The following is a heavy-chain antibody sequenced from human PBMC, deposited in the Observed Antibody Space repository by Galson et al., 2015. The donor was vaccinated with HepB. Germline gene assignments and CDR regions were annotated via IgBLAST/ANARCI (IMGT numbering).Heavy chain of an antibody. J-gene: IGHJ4*02. Sequence: SLRLSCAASGFTFTIYAMSWVRQAPGKGLEWVSAISGSGGSTYYADSVKGRFTISRDNSKNTLYLQMNSLRAEDTAVYYCAKDSRSGWYVPAFFYWGQGTLVTVSS. CDR3: AKDSRSGWYVPAFFY. V-gene: IGHV3-23*01. CDR2: ISGSGGST. CDR1: GFTFTIYA. D-gene: IGHD6-19*01.